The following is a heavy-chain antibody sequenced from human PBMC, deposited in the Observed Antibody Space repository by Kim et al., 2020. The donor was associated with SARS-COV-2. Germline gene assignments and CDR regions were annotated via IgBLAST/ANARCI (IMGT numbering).Heavy chain of an antibody. CDR3: AKDTTVTTGY. V-gene: IGHV3-23*01. CDR1: GFTFSSYA. D-gene: IGHD4-17*01. CDR2: ISGSGGST. J-gene: IGHJ4*01. Sequence: GGSLRLSCAASGFTFSSYAMSWVRQAPGKGLEWVSAISGSGGSTYYADSVKGRFTISRDNSKNTLYLQMNSLRVEDTDVYYCAKDTTVTTGYWGHGTLVTVAS.